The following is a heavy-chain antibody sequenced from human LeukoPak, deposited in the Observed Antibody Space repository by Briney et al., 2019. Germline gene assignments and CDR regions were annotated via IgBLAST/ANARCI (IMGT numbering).Heavy chain of an antibody. CDR2: IWHDGSTK. Sequence: GGSLRLSCTASGYTLGSYGMHWLRQAPGKGMEWLAVIWHDGSTKDYVDSVKRRFTISRDNSKNTLFLQMNSLRAEDTAVYYCVTMTTVNAFDMWGQGTMVTVSS. CDR3: VTMTTVNAFDM. D-gene: IGHD4-11*01. J-gene: IGHJ3*02. CDR1: GYTLGSYG. V-gene: IGHV3-33*01.